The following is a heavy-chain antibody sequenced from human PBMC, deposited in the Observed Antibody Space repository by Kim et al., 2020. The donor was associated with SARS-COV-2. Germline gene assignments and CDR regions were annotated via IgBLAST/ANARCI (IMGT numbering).Heavy chain of an antibody. Sequence: NYAQKFQGRVTITADESTSTAYMELSSLRSEDTAVYYCAGGYDSYYFDYWGQGTLVTVSS. CDR3: AGGYDSYYFDY. D-gene: IGHD5-12*01. V-gene: IGHV1-69*01. J-gene: IGHJ4*02.